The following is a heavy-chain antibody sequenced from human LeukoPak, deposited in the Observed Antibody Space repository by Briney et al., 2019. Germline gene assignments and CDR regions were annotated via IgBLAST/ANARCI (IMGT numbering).Heavy chain of an antibody. D-gene: IGHD5-24*01. V-gene: IGHV4-61*02. CDR3: ARGLEMAAENWFDP. CDR2: IYTSGST. Sequence: HPSETLSLTCTVSGGSISSGSYYWSWIRQPAGKGLEWIGRIYTSGSTNYNPSLKSRVTISVDTSKNQFSLKLSSVTAADTAVDYCARGLEMAAENWFDPRGQGTLVTVSS. J-gene: IGHJ5*02. CDR1: GGSISSGSYY.